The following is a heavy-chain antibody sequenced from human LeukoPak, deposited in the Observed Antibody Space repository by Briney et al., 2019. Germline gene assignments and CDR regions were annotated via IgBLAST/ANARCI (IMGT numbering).Heavy chain of an antibody. V-gene: IGHV3-48*01. CDR2: ISSSSTI. CDR1: GFTFSSYS. Sequence: PGGSLRLSCAASGFTFSSYSMNWVRQAPGKGLEWVSYISSSSTIYYADSVKGRFTISRDNAKNSLYLQMNSLRAEDTAVYYCAREGGAPRRLLWSGSNWFDPWGQGTLVTVSS. CDR3: AREGGAPRRLLWSGSNWFDP. J-gene: IGHJ5*02. D-gene: IGHD3-3*01.